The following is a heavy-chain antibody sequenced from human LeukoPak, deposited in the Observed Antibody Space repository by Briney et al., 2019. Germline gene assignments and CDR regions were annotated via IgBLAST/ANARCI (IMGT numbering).Heavy chain of an antibody. V-gene: IGHV3-49*04. CDR3: TRDFTWELREDY. CDR1: GFIFSNAW. Sequence: GGSLRLSCAASGFIFSNAWMTWVRQAPGKGLEWVGFIRSKAYGGTTEYAASVKGRFTISRDDSKSIAYLQMNSLKTEDTAVYYCTRDFTWELREDYWGQGTLVTVSS. D-gene: IGHD1-26*01. J-gene: IGHJ4*02. CDR2: IRSKAYGGTT.